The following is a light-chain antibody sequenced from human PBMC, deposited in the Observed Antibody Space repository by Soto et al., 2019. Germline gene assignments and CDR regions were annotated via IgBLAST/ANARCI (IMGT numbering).Light chain of an antibody. V-gene: IGKV3-15*01. Sequence: EIVMTQSPATLSVSPGERATLSCRASQSVSSNLAWYQQKPGQAPRLLIYGASTRATGIPARFSGSGSGTEFTLTISSLQSEDFAVYYCQQYNIWTFGQGTKVEIK. J-gene: IGKJ1*01. CDR3: QQYNIWT. CDR1: QSVSSN. CDR2: GAS.